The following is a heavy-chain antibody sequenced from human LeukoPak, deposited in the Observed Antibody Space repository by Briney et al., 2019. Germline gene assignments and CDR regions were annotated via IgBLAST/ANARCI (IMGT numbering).Heavy chain of an antibody. D-gene: IGHD6-13*01. Sequence: SVKVSCKASGGTFSSYAISWVRQAPGQGLEWMGRIIPILGIANYAQKFQGRVTITADKSTSTAYMELSSLRSEDTAVYYCARGVVAAAGTRYYYYYGMDVWGQGTTVTVSS. CDR2: IIPILGIA. CDR3: ARGVVAAAGTRYYYYYGMDV. V-gene: IGHV1-69*04. J-gene: IGHJ6*02. CDR1: GGTFSSYA.